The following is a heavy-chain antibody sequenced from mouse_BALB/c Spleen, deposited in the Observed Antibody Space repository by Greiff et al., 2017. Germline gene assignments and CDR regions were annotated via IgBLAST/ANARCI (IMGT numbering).Heavy chain of an antibody. CDR3: TRRPVDWYFDV. D-gene: IGHD1-1*01. Sequence: VQLQQSGAELVRPGASVTLSCKASGYTFTDYEMHWVKQTPVHGLEWIGAIDPETGGTAYNQKFKGKATLTADKSSSTAYMELRSLTSEDSAVYYCTRRPVDWYFDVWGAGTTVTVSS. J-gene: IGHJ1*01. CDR2: IDPETGGT. V-gene: IGHV1-15*01. CDR1: GYTFTDYE.